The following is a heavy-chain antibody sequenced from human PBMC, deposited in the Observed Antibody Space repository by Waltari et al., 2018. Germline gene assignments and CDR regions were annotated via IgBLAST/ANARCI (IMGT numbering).Heavy chain of an antibody. J-gene: IGHJ4*02. V-gene: IGHV4-39*01. CDR3: ASSFYVSGSYRLLDY. Sequence: QLQLQESGPGLVKPSETLSLTCTVSGCSVRSTNYYWGWIRQPPGKGLEWIGSIHYSGSTYYNPSLKSRLTISVDTSKNQFSLKLTSVTAADTAVYYCASSFYVSGSYRLLDYWGQGTLVTVSS. CDR2: IHYSGST. D-gene: IGHD3-10*01. CDR1: GCSVRSTNYY.